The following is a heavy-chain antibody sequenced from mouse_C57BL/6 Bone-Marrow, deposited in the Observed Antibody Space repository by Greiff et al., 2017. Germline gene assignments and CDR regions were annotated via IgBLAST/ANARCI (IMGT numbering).Heavy chain of an antibody. CDR3: ARSTTVVYFDY. CDR1: GYTFTSYW. CDR2: IYPGSGST. V-gene: IGHV1-55*01. Sequence: QVQLQQPGAELVKPGASVKMSCKASGYTFTSYWITWVKQRPGQGLEWIGDIYPGSGSTNYNEKFKSKATLTVDTSASPAYMQLSSLTSEDSSVYYCARSTTVVYFDYWGQGTTLTVSS. J-gene: IGHJ2*01. D-gene: IGHD1-1*01.